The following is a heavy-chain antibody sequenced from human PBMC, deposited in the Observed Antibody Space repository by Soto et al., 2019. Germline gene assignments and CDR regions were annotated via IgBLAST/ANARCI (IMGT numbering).Heavy chain of an antibody. Sequence: SETLSLTCAVSGGSISSGGYSWSWIRQPPGKGLEWIGYIYHSGSTNYNPSLKSRVTISVDTSKNQFSLKLSSVTAADTAVYYCARGYTDRLHDFDYWGQGTLVTVSS. CDR2: IYHSGST. CDR1: GGSISSGGYS. V-gene: IGHV4-30-2*01. CDR3: ARGYTDRLHDFDY. D-gene: IGHD3-16*02. J-gene: IGHJ4*02.